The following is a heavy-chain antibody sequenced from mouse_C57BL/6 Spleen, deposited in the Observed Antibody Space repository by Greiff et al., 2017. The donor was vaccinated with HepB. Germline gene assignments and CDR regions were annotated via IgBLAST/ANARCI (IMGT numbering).Heavy chain of an antibody. CDR1: GYTFTSYW. Sequence: QVQLKQPGAELVKPGASVKLSCKASGYTFTSYWMQWVKQRPGQGLEWIGEIDPSDSYTNYNQKFKGKATLTVDTSSSTAYMQLSSLTSEDSAVYYCARVSYDYGTYWGQGTLVTVSA. J-gene: IGHJ3*01. D-gene: IGHD2-4*01. CDR2: IDPSDSYT. CDR3: ARVSYDYGTY. V-gene: IGHV1-50*01.